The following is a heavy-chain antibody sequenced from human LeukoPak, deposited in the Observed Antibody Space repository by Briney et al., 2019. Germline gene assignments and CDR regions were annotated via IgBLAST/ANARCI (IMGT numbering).Heavy chain of an antibody. D-gene: IGHD3-16*01. CDR2: IYYSGST. J-gene: IGHJ4*02. CDR3: ARGRVGEKYFDY. Sequence: SQTLSLTCTVSGGSISSGGYYWSWIRQHPGKGLEWIGYIYYSGSTYYNPSLKSRVTISVDTSKNQFSLKLSSVTAADTAVYYCARGRVGEKYFDYWGQGTLVTVSS. CDR1: GGSISSGGYY. V-gene: IGHV4-31*03.